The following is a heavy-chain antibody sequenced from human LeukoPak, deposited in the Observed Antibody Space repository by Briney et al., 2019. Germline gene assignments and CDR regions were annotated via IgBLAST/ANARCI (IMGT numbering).Heavy chain of an antibody. D-gene: IGHD2-21*01. CDR2: INPNSGGT. Sequence: GASVKVSCKASGYTFTGNYMHWVRQAPGQGLEWMGWINPNSGGTNYAQKFQGRVTMTRDMSISIAYMELSRLRSDDAAVFYCARDSGGEHFDYWGQGTLVTVSS. CDR3: ARDSGGEHFDY. V-gene: IGHV1-2*02. J-gene: IGHJ4*02. CDR1: GYTFTGNY.